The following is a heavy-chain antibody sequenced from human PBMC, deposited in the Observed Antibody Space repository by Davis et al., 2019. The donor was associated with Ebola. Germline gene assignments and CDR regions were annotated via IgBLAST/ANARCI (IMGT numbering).Heavy chain of an antibody. J-gene: IGHJ5*02. D-gene: IGHD3-3*01. Sequence: AASVKVSCKASGYTFTSYGISWVRQAPGQGLEWMGWISAYNGNTNYAQKLQGRVTMTTDTSTSTAYMELRSLRSDDTAVYYCARSERSIFGVVLNWFDPWGQGTLVTVSS. CDR1: GYTFTSYG. CDR3: ARSERSIFGVVLNWFDP. CDR2: ISAYNGNT. V-gene: IGHV1-18*01.